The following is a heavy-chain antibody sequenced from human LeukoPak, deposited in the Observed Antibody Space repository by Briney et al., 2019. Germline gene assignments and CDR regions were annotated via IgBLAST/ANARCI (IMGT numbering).Heavy chain of an antibody. CDR3: ARDSYASYYYYGMDV. CDR1: GGSISSYY. J-gene: IGHJ6*02. Sequence: PSETLSLTCTVSGGSISSYYWSWIRQPPGKGLEWIGYIYYSGSTNYNPSLKSRVTISVDTSKNQFSLKLSSVTAADTAVYYCARDSYASYYYYGMDVRGQGTTVTVSS. V-gene: IGHV4-59*01. CDR2: IYYSGST. D-gene: IGHD2-2*01.